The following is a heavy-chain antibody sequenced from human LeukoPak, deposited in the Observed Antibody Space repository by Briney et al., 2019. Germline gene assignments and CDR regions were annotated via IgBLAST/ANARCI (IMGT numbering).Heavy chain of an antibody. CDR3: ARIVLVPAATGADAFDV. CDR1: GFTFTSYS. Sequence: GGSLRLSCAASGFTFTSYSMNWVRQAPGKGLEWVSTISGGGGSTYYADSVKGRFTISRDNSKNTLYLQVNSLRAEDTAVYYCARIVLVPAATGADAFDVWGRGTMVIVSS. J-gene: IGHJ3*01. D-gene: IGHD2-2*01. CDR2: ISGGGGST. V-gene: IGHV3-23*01.